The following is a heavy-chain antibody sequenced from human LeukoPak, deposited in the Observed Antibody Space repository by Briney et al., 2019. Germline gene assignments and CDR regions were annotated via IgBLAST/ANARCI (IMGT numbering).Heavy chain of an antibody. J-gene: IGHJ5*02. V-gene: IGHV1-2*02. D-gene: IGHD3-22*01. CDR1: GYTFTGYY. CDR2: TNPNSGGT. CDR3: AILRYYYDSSGYPP. Sequence: GASVKVSCKASGYTFTGYYMHWVRQAPGQGLEWMGWTNPNSGGTNYAQKFQGRVTMTRDTSISTAYMELSRLRSDDTAVYYCAILRYYYDSSGYPPWGQGTLVTVSS.